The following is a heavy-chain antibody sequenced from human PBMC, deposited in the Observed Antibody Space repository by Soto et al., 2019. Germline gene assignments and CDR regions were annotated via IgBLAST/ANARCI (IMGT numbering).Heavy chain of an antibody. V-gene: IGHV1-8*01. CDR2: MNPNSGNT. Sequence: ASVKVSCKASGYTFTSYDINWVRQATGQGLEWMGWMNPNSGNTGYAQKFQGRVTMTRNTSISTAYMELSSLRSEDTAVYYCATRRYCSGGSCYRAFDIWGQGTMVTVSS. D-gene: IGHD2-15*01. CDR3: ATRRYCSGGSCYRAFDI. CDR1: GYTFTSYD. J-gene: IGHJ3*02.